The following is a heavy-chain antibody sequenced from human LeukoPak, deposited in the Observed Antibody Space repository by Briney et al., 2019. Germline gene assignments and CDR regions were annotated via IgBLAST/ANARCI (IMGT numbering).Heavy chain of an antibody. CDR1: GFTFRTYG. J-gene: IGHJ4*02. V-gene: IGHV3-33*01. Sequence: GGSLRLSCATPGFTFRTYGMHWVRQAPGRGLEWVAVIWYDGSNKYYADSVKGRFTISRDNSKNTLYLQMNSLRAEDTAVYYCARVSSNDFWSASLDHWGQGTLVTVSS. CDR2: IWYDGSNK. D-gene: IGHD3-3*01. CDR3: ARVSSNDFWSASLDH.